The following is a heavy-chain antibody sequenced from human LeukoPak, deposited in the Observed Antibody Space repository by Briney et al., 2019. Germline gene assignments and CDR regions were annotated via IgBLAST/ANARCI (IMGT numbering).Heavy chain of an antibody. V-gene: IGHV4-34*01. CDR3: ARGVGSSGSMYDY. CDR2: INHSGST. D-gene: IGHD3-22*01. CDR1: GGSFRGYY. J-gene: IGHJ4*02. Sequence: SETLSLTCAVYGGSFRGYYWSWIRQPPGKGLEWIGEINHSGSTNYNPSLKSRVTISVDTSKNQFSLKLSSVTAADTAVYYCARGVGSSGSMYDYWGQGTLVTVSS.